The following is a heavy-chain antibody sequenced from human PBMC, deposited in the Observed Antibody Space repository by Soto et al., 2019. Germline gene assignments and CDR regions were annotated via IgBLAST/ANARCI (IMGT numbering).Heavy chain of an antibody. D-gene: IGHD2-2*03. Sequence: SETLCPTYSSCGSAESESTYRLPSTPQSPGQGLEWIGTIYSSENTYYNPSLLSRVTISVDTSKNEFSLRLSSVTAADTAVYYCARLNGYCTSTNCHGYYGMDVWGQGTTVT. CDR2: IYSSENT. CDR3: ARLNGYCTSTNCHGYYGMDV. CDR1: GSAESESTYR. V-gene: IGHV4-39*01. J-gene: IGHJ6*02.